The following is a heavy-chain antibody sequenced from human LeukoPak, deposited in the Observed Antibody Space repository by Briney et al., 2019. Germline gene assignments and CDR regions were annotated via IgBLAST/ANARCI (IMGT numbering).Heavy chain of an antibody. V-gene: IGHV4-39*07. J-gene: IGHJ3*02. CDR2: INHSGST. CDR1: GGSISSGGYY. D-gene: IGHD1-14*01. Sequence: ASETLSLTCTVSGGSISSGGYYWSWIRQPPGKGLEWIGEINHSGSTNYNPSLKSRVTISVDTSKNQFSLKLSSVTAADTAVYYCASPHNAGAFDIWGLGTMVTVSS. CDR3: ASPHNAGAFDI.